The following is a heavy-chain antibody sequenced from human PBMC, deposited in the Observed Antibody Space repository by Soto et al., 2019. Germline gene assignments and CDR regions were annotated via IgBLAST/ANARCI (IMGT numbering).Heavy chain of an antibody. V-gene: IGHV3-48*02. CDR1: GFPFSSYR. D-gene: IGHD1-1*01. Sequence: EVQLVESGGGLVQPGGSLGLSCVASGFPFSSYRMNWVRQAPGKGLEWMSYISASSSGIYYADSVKGRFTISRDNAENSLYLQMNSLRDEDTAVYYCVRDSNWSFDFWGQGTLVTVSP. CDR3: VRDSNWSFDF. CDR2: ISASSSGI. J-gene: IGHJ4*02.